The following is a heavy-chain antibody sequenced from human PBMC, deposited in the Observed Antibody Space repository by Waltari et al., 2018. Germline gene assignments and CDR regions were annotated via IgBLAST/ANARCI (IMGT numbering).Heavy chain of an antibody. CDR1: GFSLSTSGVG. V-gene: IGHV2-5*01. CDR3: AHRGGSWTIDY. J-gene: IGHJ4*02. D-gene: IGHD2-15*01. Sequence: QITLKESGPTLVKPTQTLTLTCTFSGFSLSTSGVGVGWIRQPPGKALEWLALIYWNDDKRYSPSLKSRLTITKDTYKNQVVLTMTNMDPVDTATYYCAHRGGSWTIDYWGQGTLVTVSS. CDR2: IYWNDDK.